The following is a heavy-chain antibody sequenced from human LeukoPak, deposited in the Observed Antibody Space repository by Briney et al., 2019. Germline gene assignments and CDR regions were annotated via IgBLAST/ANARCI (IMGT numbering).Heavy chain of an antibody. V-gene: IGHV3-30*04. D-gene: IGHD3-3*01. J-gene: IGHJ4*02. CDR1: GFTFSSYA. CDR3: ARGLYYAMGPSNY. CDR2: ISYDGSNK. Sequence: GGSLRLSCAASGFTFSSYAMHWVRQAPGKGLEWVAVISYDGSNKYYTDSVKGRFTISRDNSKNMLYLQMNSLRAEDTAVYYCARGLYYAMGPSNYWGQGTLVTVSS.